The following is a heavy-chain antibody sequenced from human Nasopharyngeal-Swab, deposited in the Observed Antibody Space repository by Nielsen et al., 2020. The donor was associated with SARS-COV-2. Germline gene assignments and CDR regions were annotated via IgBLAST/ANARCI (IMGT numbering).Heavy chain of an antibody. D-gene: IGHD3-3*01. CDR3: ARDGVLTIFGVWRAPGSEYYFDY. V-gene: IGHV1-46*01. J-gene: IGHJ4*02. CDR1: GYTFTSYY. CDR2: IKPSGGST. Sequence: ASVKVSCKASGYTFTSYYMHWMRQSPGQGLEWMGIIKPSGGSTSYAEKFQGRDTMTRDTSTSTVYMELSSLRSEDTAVYYCARDGVLTIFGVWRAPGSEYYFDYWGQGTLVTVSS.